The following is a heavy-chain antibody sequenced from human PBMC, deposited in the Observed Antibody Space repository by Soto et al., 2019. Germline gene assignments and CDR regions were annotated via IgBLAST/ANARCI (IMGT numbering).Heavy chain of an antibody. D-gene: IGHD2-21*01. J-gene: IGHJ6*03. CDR2: ISGSGGST. CDR1: GFTFRSYA. Sequence: EVQLLESGGGLVQPGGSLRLSCAASGFTFRSYAMNWVRQAPGKGLEWVSAISGSGGSTYYADSVKGRFTISRDDSKSTLFMQMNSLRAEYTAFYYCARDSDAAYVVYDSYYYYYMDFWGKGTTVIVSS. V-gene: IGHV3-23*01. CDR3: ARDSDAAYVVYDSYYYYYMDF.